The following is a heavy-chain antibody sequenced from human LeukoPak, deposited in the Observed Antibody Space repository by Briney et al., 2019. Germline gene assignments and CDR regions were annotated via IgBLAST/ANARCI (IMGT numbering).Heavy chain of an antibody. Sequence: SGGSLRLSCAASRFLFASYGMDWVRQAPGNGLEWVAFIRYDGSDKYYADFVRGRFTISRDNSKKTLSLQMTTLRPDDTAVYYCVRDSTAGAAYFDLWGQGALVAVSS. CDR2: IRYDGSDK. J-gene: IGHJ4*02. V-gene: IGHV3-30*02. CDR1: RFLFASYG. D-gene: IGHD6-13*01. CDR3: VRDSTAGAAYFDL.